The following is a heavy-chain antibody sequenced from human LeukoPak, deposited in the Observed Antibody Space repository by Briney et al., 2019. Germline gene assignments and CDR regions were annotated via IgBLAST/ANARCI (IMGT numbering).Heavy chain of an antibody. V-gene: IGHV4-34*01. J-gene: IGHJ5*02. CDR1: GGSFSGYY. Sequence: SETLSLTCAVYGGSFSGYYWSWIRQPPGKGPEWIGEINHSGSTNYNPSLKSRVTISVDTSKNQFSLKLSSVTAADTAVYYCARGSGYCSSTSCYGNWFDPWGQGTLVTVSS. CDR2: INHSGST. D-gene: IGHD2-2*01. CDR3: ARGSGYCSSTSCYGNWFDP.